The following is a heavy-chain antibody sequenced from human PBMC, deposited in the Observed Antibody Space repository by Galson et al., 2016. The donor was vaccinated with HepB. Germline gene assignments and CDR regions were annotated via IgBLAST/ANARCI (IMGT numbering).Heavy chain of an antibody. V-gene: IGHV5-51*01. CDR3: ARQHYGSESYDRHFDH. CDR2: IYPDDSDT. Sequence: QSGAEVKKPGESLKISCKGSGYRFANYWIAWVRQMPGKGLEWMGIIYPDDSDTTYGQSFQGQVTISADKSISTAYLEWSSLKASDPAMYYCARQHYGSESYDRHFDHWGRGTLVTVSS. J-gene: IGHJ4*02. D-gene: IGHD3-10*01. CDR1: GYRFANYW.